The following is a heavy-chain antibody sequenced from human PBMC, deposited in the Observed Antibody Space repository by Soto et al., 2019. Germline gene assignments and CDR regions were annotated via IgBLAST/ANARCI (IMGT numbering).Heavy chain of an antibody. CDR2: IYYSGST. V-gene: IGHV4-31*03. D-gene: IGHD6-13*01. J-gene: IGHJ6*02. CDR3: AISGDSSSPDHDYYYYGMDV. Sequence: SETLSLTCPVSGGSISRGCYYCSWIRQHPGKGLEWIGYIYYSGSTYYNPSLKSRVTISVDTSKNQFSLKLSSVTAADTAVYYCAISGDSSSPDHDYYYYGMDVWGQGTTVTVS. CDR1: GGSISRGCYY.